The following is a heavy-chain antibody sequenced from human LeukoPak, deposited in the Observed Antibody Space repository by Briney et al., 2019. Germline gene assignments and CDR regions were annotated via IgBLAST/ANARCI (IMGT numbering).Heavy chain of an antibody. Sequence: ASVKVSCKASGYTFTSYGISWVRQAPGQGLEWMGWISAYNGNTNYAQKLQGRVTMTTDTSTTTAYMELRSLRSDDTAVYYCARGPGYDILTGYRMDVWGQGTTVTVSS. D-gene: IGHD3-9*01. CDR3: ARGPGYDILTGYRMDV. CDR2: ISAYNGNT. V-gene: IGHV1-18*01. CDR1: GYTFTSYG. J-gene: IGHJ6*02.